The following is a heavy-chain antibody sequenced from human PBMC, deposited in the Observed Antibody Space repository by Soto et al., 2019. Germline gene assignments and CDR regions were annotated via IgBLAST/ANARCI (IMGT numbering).Heavy chain of an antibody. V-gene: IGHV4-4*02. CDR1: GVSVRAPDW. Sequence: PAETLSLTCTRSGVSVRAPDWWWWGRQSPDEGRGGIAEVHIYGHSNYNPSIRSRVSVSIDSSKNQFYLYLNSVSAADTAIYYCARVREGCSANNCYFDPWGQGTQVTVSS. J-gene: IGHJ5*01. CDR3: ARVREGCSANNCYFDP. CDR2: VHIYGHS. D-gene: IGHD1-1*01.